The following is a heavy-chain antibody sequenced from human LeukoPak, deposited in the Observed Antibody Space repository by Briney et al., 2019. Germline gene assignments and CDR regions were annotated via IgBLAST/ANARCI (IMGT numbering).Heavy chain of an antibody. CDR2: IYWNDDK. V-gene: IGHV2-5*01. CDR1: GFSLSTSGVG. J-gene: IGHJ5*02. D-gene: IGHD3-22*01. CDR3: ARATDSSGYEDLNWFDP. Sequence: SGPTLVKPTQTLTLTCTFSGFSLSTSGVGVGWIRQPPGKALEWLALIYWNDDKRYSPSLKSRLTITKDTSKNQVVLTMTNMDPVDTATYYCARATDSSGYEDLNWFDPWGQGTLVTVSS.